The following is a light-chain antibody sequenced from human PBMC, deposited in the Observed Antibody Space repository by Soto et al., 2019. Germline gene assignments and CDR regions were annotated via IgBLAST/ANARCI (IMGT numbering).Light chain of an antibody. CDR2: DVS. CDR1: SSDVGGYNY. CDR3: RSYTSSSTLLYV. J-gene: IGLJ1*01. Sequence: QSALTQPASVSGSPGQSITISCTGTSSDVGGYNYVSWYQQHPGKAPKLMIYDVSNRPSGVSNRFSGSKSGNTASLTISGLHAEDEADYYCRSYTSSSTLLYVFVTGTKVTVL. V-gene: IGLV2-14*01.